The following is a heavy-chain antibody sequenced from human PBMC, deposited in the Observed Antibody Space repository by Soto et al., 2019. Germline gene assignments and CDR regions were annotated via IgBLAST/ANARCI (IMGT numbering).Heavy chain of an antibody. CDR2: IDPDGSST. J-gene: IGHJ4*02. CDR3: ATHGPYSTSSFDH. D-gene: IGHD6-6*01. Sequence: GGSLRLSCAASGFTFSTYWMHWVRQTLGKGLVWVSRIDPDGSSTSYADSVKGRFTISRDNAKNTLCLQMNTLRAEDTAVYYCATHGPYSTSSFDHWGQGTLVTVSS. CDR1: GFTFSTYW. V-gene: IGHV3-74*01.